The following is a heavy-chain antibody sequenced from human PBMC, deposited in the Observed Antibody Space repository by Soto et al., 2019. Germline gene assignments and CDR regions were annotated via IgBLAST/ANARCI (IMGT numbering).Heavy chain of an antibody. Sequence: SETLSLTCTVSGGSISSYYWSWIRQPPGKGLEWIGYIYYSGSTNYNPSLKSRVTISVDTSKNQFSLKLSSVTAADTAVYYCARDDGRYNWNYYGAFDIWGQGTMVTVSS. CDR3: ARDDGRYNWNYYGAFDI. J-gene: IGHJ3*02. CDR2: IYYSGST. CDR1: GGSISSYY. D-gene: IGHD1-7*01. V-gene: IGHV4-59*01.